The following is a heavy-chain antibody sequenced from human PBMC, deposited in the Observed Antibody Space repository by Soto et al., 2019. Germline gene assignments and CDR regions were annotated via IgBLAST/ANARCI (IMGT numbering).Heavy chain of an antibody. D-gene: IGHD2-2*01. CDR1: GGTFNIYA. Sequence: QEQLVQSGAEVKKPGSSVQVSCTASGGTFNIYAITWVRQAPGQGLEWMGGIVPILDTANSAPKFQGRVTITADESTSTAYMELSSLRSEDTAVYYCARRRSTSPIGAEYFYLWGQGTPVTVSS. CDR2: IVPILDTA. V-gene: IGHV1-69*01. J-gene: IGHJ1*01. CDR3: ARRRSTSPIGAEYFYL.